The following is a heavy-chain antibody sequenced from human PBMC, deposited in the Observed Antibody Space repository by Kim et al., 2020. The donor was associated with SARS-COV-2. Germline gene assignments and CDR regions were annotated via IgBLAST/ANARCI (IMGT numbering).Heavy chain of an antibody. CDR2: ISSSSSYI. CDR3: ASDFLWFGELLPFGY. J-gene: IGHJ4*02. V-gene: IGHV3-21*01. CDR1: GFTFSSYS. D-gene: IGHD3-10*01. Sequence: GGSLRLSCAASGFTFSSYSMNWVRQAPGKGLEWVSSISSSSSYIYYADSVKGRFTISRDNAKNSLYLQMNSLRAEDTAVYYCASDFLWFGELLPFGYWGQGTLVTVSS.